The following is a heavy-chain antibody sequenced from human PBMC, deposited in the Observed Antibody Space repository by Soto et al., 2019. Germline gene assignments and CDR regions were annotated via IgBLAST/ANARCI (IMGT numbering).Heavy chain of an antibody. CDR1: GYTFTGYY. CDR3: ARDTGTIFGVVTMAYYGMDV. CDR2: INPNSGGT. D-gene: IGHD3-3*01. J-gene: IGHJ6*02. V-gene: IGHV1-2*02. Sequence: ASVKVSCKASGYTFTGYYMHWVRQAPGQGLEWMGWINPNSGGTNYAQKFQGRVTMTRDTSISTAYMELSRLRSDDTAVYYCARDTGTIFGVVTMAYYGMDVWGQGTTVTVSS.